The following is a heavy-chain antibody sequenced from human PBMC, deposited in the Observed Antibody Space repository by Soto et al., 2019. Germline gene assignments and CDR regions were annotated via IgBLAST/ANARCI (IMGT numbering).Heavy chain of an antibody. CDR3: ARVLFSIADACNWNFDD. Sequence: QIQLVQSGAEVKKPGSSVTVSCKASGDTFTKYAFSWVRQAPGQGLEWMGGIIPLFGRTKYAQRYQGRLTITAEESTSTANMELRSLRGDGTSVYYCARVLFSIADACNWNFDDWVQRTLVTVSS. CDR1: GDTFTKYA. CDR2: IIPLFGRT. J-gene: IGHJ4*02. V-gene: IGHV1-69*12. D-gene: IGHD1-20*01.